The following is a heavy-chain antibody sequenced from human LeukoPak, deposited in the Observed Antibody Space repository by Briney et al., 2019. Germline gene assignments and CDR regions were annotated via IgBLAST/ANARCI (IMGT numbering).Heavy chain of an antibody. CDR1: GVPFSGHW. D-gene: IGHD1-14*01. CDR3: ARRNWFDP. CDR2: IKYGGSEK. V-gene: IGHV3-7*05. J-gene: IGHJ5*02. Sequence: GGSLRLSCVVSGVPFSGHWMHWVRQAPGKGPECVATIKYGGSEKYYDDPVRGRFTISRDDAKNALYLQMNSLRAEDTAVYYCARRNWFDPWGQETLVTVSS.